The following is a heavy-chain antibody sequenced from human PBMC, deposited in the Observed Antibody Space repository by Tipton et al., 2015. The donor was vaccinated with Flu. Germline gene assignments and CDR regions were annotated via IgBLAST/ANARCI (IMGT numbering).Heavy chain of an antibody. CDR3: ARLRSGMIDY. V-gene: IGHV4-39*07. CDR2: INHSGTT. D-gene: IGHD1-26*01. Sequence: TLSLTCTVSGGPISSSSYYWGWIRQPPGKGLEWVGEINHSGTTNYNPSLTSRVTVSADTSKKQFSLKLTSVTAADTAVYYCARLRSGMIDYWGQGTLVTVSS. J-gene: IGHJ4*02. CDR1: GGPISSSSYY.